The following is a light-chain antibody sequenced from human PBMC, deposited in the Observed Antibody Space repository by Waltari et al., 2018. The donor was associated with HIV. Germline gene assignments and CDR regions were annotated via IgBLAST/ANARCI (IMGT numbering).Light chain of an antibody. Sequence: DVQLTQSPSSLSASVGDRVTITCRASQGISYSLAWSQQKPGKAPKLLLYAASRLESGVPARFSGSGSGTDFTLTISSLQPEDFATYYGKQYYSAPLTFGGGTKVEI. J-gene: IGKJ4*01. V-gene: IGKV1-NL1*01. CDR3: KQYYSAPLT. CDR2: AAS. CDR1: QGISYS.